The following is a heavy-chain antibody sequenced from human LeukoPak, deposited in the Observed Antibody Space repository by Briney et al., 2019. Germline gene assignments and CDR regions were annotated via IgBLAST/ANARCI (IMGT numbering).Heavy chain of an antibody. D-gene: IGHD3-22*01. V-gene: IGHV1-18*04. CDR2: ISAYNGNT. Sequence: ASVKVSCKASGYTFTGYYMHWVRQAPGQGLEWMGWISAYNGNTNYAQKLQGRVTMTTDTSTSTAYMELRSLRSGDTAVYYCARDLRQGTYYYDSSGEDTDYWGQGTLVTVSS. J-gene: IGHJ4*02. CDR1: GYTFTGYY. CDR3: ARDLRQGTYYYDSSGEDTDY.